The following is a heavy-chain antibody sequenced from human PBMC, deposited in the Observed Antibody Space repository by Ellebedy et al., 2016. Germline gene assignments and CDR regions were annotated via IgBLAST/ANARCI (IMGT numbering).Heavy chain of an antibody. V-gene: IGHV4-61*09. J-gene: IGHJ4*02. CDR2: IYPSGST. CDR3: AGEFHY. CDR1: GGSINSGSYY. Sequence: SETLSLTXAVSGGSINSGSYYWSWIRQPAGKELEWIGHIYPSGSTNYNPSLKSRVTISVDTSKNQFSLKLNSVTAADTAVYYCAGEFHYWGQGTLVTVSS.